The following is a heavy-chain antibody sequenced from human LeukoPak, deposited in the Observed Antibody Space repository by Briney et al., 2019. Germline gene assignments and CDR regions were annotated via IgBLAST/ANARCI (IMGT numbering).Heavy chain of an antibody. V-gene: IGHV3-7*01. CDR3: ATTAAFSY. CDR2: IKHDGSQR. Sequence: GGSLRLSCAASGFTFSSYWMSWVRQAPGKGLEWVANIKHDGSQRYSVDSVKGRFTISRDNAKNSLYLQMNSLRAEDTAVYYCATTAAFSYWGQGTLVMVSA. CDR1: GFTFSSYW. J-gene: IGHJ4*02. D-gene: IGHD2-2*01.